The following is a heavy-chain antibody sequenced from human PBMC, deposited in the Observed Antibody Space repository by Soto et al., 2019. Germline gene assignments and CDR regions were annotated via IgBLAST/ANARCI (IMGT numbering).Heavy chain of an antibody. V-gene: IGHV4-31*03. CDR1: GGSISSGGYY. Sequence: SETLSLTCTVSGGSISSGGYYWSWIRQHPGKGLEWIGYIYYSGSTYYNPSLKSRVTISVDTSKNQFSLKLSSVTAADTAVYYCARQILYEPDYYGMDVWGQGTTVTVSS. CDR3: ARQILYEPDYYGMDV. D-gene: IGHD2-8*01. CDR2: IYYSGST. J-gene: IGHJ6*02.